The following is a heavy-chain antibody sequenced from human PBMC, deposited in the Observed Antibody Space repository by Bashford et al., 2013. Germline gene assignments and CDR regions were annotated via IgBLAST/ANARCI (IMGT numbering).Heavy chain of an antibody. CDR3: AKERGRNVFDHDYSYHAMDV. Sequence: ASVKVSCKASGYTFTSYYMHWVRQAPGQGLEWMGIINPSGGSTSYAQKFQGRVTMTRDTSTSTVYMELSSLRSEDTALYYCAKERGRNVFDHDYSYHAMDVWGQGTTVTVSS. CDR2: INPSGGST. J-gene: IGHJ6*02. CDR1: GYTFTSYY. V-gene: IGHV1-46*01. D-gene: IGHD5-24*01.